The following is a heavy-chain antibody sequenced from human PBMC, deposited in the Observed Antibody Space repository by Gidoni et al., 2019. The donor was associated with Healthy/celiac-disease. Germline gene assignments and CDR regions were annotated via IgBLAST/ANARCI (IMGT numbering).Heavy chain of an antibody. CDR3: ATERPPDYDFWSGYYGY. CDR1: GFTFSSYA. Sequence: EVQLLESGGGLVQPGGSLRLSCAASGFTFSSYAMSWVRQAPGKGLEWVSAISGSGGSTYYADSVKGRFTISRDNSKNTLYLQMNSLRAEDTAVYYCATERPPDYDFWSGYYGYWGQGTLVTVSS. V-gene: IGHV3-23*01. CDR2: ISGSGGST. D-gene: IGHD3-3*01. J-gene: IGHJ4*02.